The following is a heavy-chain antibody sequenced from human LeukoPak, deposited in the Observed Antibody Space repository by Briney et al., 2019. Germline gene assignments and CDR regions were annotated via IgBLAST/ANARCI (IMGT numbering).Heavy chain of an antibody. D-gene: IGHD4/OR15-4a*01. Sequence: GGSLRLSWAASGFTVFNYWMSWVRQAPGKGLEWVANINLDGSQKYYVDYLKGRFTISRDNAKNSLYLQMNSLRAEDTAVYYCARGLDYANPRHDYWGQGTLVTVSS. CDR2: INLDGSQK. CDR1: GFTVFNYW. J-gene: IGHJ4*02. V-gene: IGHV3-7*01. CDR3: ARGLDYANPRHDY.